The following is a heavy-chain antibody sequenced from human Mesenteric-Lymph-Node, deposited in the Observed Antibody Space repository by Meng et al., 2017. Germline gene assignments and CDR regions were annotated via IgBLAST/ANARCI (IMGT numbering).Heavy chain of an antibody. CDR3: ARDLFRKSSGYDSGY. V-gene: IGHV1-3*01. CDR1: GYIFSSNV. D-gene: IGHD5-12*01. CDR2: INAGNGNT. Sequence: ASVKVSCKASGYIFSSNVIQWVRQAPGQRLEWMGWINAGNGNTKYSQKFQGRVTITRDTSASTAYMELSSLRSEDTAVYYCARDLFRKSSGYDSGYWGQGTLVTVSS. J-gene: IGHJ4*02.